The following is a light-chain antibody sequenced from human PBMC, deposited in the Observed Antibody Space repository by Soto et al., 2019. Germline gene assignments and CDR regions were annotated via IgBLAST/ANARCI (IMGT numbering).Light chain of an antibody. V-gene: IGLV1-44*01. Sequence: QSVLTQPPSASGTPGQRVTISCSGSNSNIGGDSVCCYQHLPGTAPRLIIHTNVLRPSGVPDGFSCSKSGTSASLAIIWRQSEEEADYYCAAWDDNLKSPVFGGGTKLTVL. CDR2: TNV. CDR1: NSNIGGDS. J-gene: IGLJ3*02. CDR3: AAWDDNLKSPV.